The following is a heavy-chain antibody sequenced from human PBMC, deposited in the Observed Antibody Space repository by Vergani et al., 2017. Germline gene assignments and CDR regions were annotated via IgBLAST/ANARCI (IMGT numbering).Heavy chain of an antibody. V-gene: IGHV3-21*01. CDR1: GFTFSSYS. D-gene: IGHD3-22*01. CDR2: ISSSSSYI. CDR3: ARDPGHSGFGWFDP. Sequence: EVQLVESGGGLVKPGGSLRLSCAASGFTFSSYSMNWVRQAPGKGLEWVSSISSSSSYIYYAESVKGRFTISRDNAKNSLYLQMNSLRAEDTAVYYCARDPGHSGFGWFDPWGQGTLVTVSS. J-gene: IGHJ5*02.